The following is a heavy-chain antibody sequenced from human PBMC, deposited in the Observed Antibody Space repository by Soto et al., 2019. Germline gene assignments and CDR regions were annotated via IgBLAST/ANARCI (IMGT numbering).Heavy chain of an antibody. CDR1: GGSISGYY. Sequence: QVQLQESGPGLAKPSETLSLTCTVSGGSISGYYWSWIRQTPGKGLEWIGYIHHTGKTNYNPSLKSPVTISIDTSKNQFSLSLSSVTAADTAVYYCARHFSDDYADSWGQGTLVTVSS. J-gene: IGHJ4*02. D-gene: IGHD3-16*01. CDR3: ARHFSDDYADS. V-gene: IGHV4-59*08. CDR2: IHHTGKT.